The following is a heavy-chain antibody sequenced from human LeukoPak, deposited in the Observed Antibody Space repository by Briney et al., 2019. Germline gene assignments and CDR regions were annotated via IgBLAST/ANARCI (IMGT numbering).Heavy chain of an antibody. CDR3: AKGPHYYGSGSHYYFDY. CDR1: GFTFDDYA. D-gene: IGHD3-10*01. V-gene: IGHV3-9*01. CDR2: ISWNSGSI. Sequence: GRSLRLPCAASGFTFDDYAMHWVRQAPGKGPEWVSGISWNSGSIGYADSVKGRFTISRDNAKNSLYLQMNSLRAEDTALYYCAKGPHYYGSGSHYYFDYWGQGTLVTVSS. J-gene: IGHJ4*02.